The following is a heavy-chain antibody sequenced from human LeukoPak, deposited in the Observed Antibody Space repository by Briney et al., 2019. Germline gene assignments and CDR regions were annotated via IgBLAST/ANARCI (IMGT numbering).Heavy chain of an antibody. J-gene: IGHJ4*02. V-gene: IGHV1-2*02. Sequence: GASVKVSCKASGYTFTGYYMHWVRQAPGQGLEWMGWINPNSGGTNYAQKFQGRVTMTRDTSISTACMELSRLRSDDTAVYYCARETTSGYEPQFDYWGQGTLVTVSS. D-gene: IGHD5-12*01. CDR1: GYTFTGYY. CDR2: INPNSGGT. CDR3: ARETTSGYEPQFDY.